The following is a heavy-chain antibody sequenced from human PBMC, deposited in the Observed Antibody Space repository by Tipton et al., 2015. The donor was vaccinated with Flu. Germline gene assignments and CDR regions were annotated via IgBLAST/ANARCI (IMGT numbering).Heavy chain of an antibody. CDR1: GFIFSDYA. CDR3: AKDRGYCVGDCSAPWFDP. Sequence: SLRLSCEASGFIFSDYAMSWLRQAPGKGLEWISTISGRSGATHYADSVKGRFTISRDNSKNILYLQMNSLRADDTAVYSCAKDRGYCVGDCSAPWFDPWGQGTLVAVSP. V-gene: IGHV3-23*01. J-gene: IGHJ5*02. CDR2: ISGRSGAT. D-gene: IGHD2-21*02.